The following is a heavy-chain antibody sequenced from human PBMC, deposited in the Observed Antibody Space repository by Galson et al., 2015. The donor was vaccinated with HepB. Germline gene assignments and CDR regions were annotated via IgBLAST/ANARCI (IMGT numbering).Heavy chain of an antibody. D-gene: IGHD3-22*01. CDR2: IWYDGSNK. Sequence: SLRLSCAASGFTFSSYGMHWVRQAPGKGLEWVAVIWYDGSNKYYADSVKGRFTISRDNSKNTLYLQMNSLRAEDTAVYYCARESYYDSSGYYLDYWYFDLWGRGTLVTVSS. V-gene: IGHV3-33*08. CDR1: GFTFSSYG. CDR3: ARESYYDSSGYYLDYWYFDL. J-gene: IGHJ2*01.